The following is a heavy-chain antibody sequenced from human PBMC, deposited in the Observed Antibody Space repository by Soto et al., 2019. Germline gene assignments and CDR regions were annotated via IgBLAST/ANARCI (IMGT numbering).Heavy chain of an antibody. D-gene: IGHD3-16*01. CDR3: AKDITRHLAYWFDP. Sequence: ASVKVSCKASGCSFTDYYIHWLRQAPGQGLEGMGWINAHSGGTEYAQKFQGRVTLTRDTSISTAYMTLSSLRSDDTAIYYCAKDITRHLAYWFDPWGQGTQVTVSS. V-gene: IGHV1-2*02. CDR2: INAHSGGT. CDR1: GCSFTDYY. J-gene: IGHJ5*02.